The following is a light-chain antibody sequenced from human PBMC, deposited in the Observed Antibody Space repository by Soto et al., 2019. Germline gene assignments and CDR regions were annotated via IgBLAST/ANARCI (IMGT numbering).Light chain of an antibody. J-gene: IGKJ4*01. Sequence: EIVLTQSPATLSLSPGERATLSCRASQSVSNFLAWYQQKPGQAPRLLIHDASTRAAGIPARFSGSGSGTDFTLTINSLEPEDVALYYCQQRSIWFTFGGGTKVEIE. CDR1: QSVSNF. V-gene: IGKV3-11*01. CDR2: DAS. CDR3: QQRSIWFT.